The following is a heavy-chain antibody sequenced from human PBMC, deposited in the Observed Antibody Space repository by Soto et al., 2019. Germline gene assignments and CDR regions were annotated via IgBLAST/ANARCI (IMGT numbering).Heavy chain of an antibody. CDR1: GYTFSNYG. J-gene: IGHJ4*02. D-gene: IGHD2-15*01. CDR2: VRGDNGNT. V-gene: IGHV1-18*01. CDR3: ARDERRYCGGDSCYGYFDY. Sequence: ASVKVSCKASGYTFSNYGVSWVRQAPGQGLEWMGWVRGDNGNTKYAQRVQGRVTMTTDTSTSTAYMELRSLRSDDTAVYYCARDERRYCGGDSCYGYFDYWGLGTLVTVSS.